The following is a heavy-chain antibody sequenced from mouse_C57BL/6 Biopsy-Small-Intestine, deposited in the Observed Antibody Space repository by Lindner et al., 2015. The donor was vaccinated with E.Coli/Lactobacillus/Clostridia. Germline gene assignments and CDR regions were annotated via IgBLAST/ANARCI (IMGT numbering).Heavy chain of an antibody. Sequence: VQLQESGAELVRPGASVKLSCTASGFNIKDDYMHWVKQRPEQGLEWIGWIDPENGDTEYASKFQGKATITADTSSNTAYLQLSSLTSEDTAVYYCTTSYDGSSFAYWGQGTLVTVSA. J-gene: IGHJ3*01. CDR1: GFNIKDDY. CDR2: IDPENGDT. CDR3: TTSYDGSSFAY. D-gene: IGHD2-3*01. V-gene: IGHV14-4*01.